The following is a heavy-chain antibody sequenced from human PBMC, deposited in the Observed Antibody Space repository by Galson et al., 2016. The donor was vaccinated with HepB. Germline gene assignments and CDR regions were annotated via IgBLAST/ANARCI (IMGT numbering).Heavy chain of an antibody. D-gene: IGHD2-21*01. J-gene: IGHJ4*02. CDR1: GFAFTAYE. CDR3: AKDQIPGAPDFFDF. CDR2: MSPGGSIK. Sequence: SLRFSCATSGFAFTAYEVHWVRQAPGKGLEWVAVMSPGGSIKLYTDSVKGRFTISRDNSRNTLYLPMNSLRPEDTAVYYCAKDQIPGAPDFFDFWGQGTLVTVSS. V-gene: IGHV3-30*18.